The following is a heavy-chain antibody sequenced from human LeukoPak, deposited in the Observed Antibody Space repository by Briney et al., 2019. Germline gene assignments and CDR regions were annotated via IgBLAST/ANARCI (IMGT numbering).Heavy chain of an antibody. CDR1: GFTFSSYE. J-gene: IGHJ4*02. CDR2: ISESGTTI. D-gene: IGHD5-12*01. Sequence: GGSLRLSCAASGFTFSSYEMNWVRQAPGKGLEWVSYISESGTTIYYADSVKGRFTIARDNAKNSLYLQMNSLRAEDTAVYYCARHTWQWLPFDDWGQGTQVTISS. CDR3: ARHTWQWLPFDD. V-gene: IGHV3-48*03.